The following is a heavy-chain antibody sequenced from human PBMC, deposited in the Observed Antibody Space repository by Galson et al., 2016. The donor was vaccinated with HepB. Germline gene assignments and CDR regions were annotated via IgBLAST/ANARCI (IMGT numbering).Heavy chain of an antibody. V-gene: IGHV4-59*01. CDR1: GGSISTYY. CDR2: IYYTGHT. J-gene: IGHJ4*02. CDR3: ARGVEAKGYYYDY. Sequence: SETLSLTCTVSGGSISTYYWTWIRQSPGKGLEWIGYIYYTGHTNYNSSLGSRVTISVDTSKNQFSLNLRSVTAAETAVYYCARGVEAKGYYYDYWGQGTLVIVSS. D-gene: IGHD2-15*01.